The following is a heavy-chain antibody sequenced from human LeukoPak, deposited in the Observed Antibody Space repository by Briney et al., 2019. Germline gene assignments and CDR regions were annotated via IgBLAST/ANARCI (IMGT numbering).Heavy chain of an antibody. CDR2: MNPNSGNT. D-gene: IGHD3-22*01. V-gene: IGHV1-8*01. Sequence: ASVKVSCKASGYTFTSYDINWVRQATGQGLEWMGWMNPNSGNTGYAQKFQGRVIMTRNTSISTAYMELSSLRSEDTAVYYCARAPWDSSGYYGEDYWGQGTLVTVSS. J-gene: IGHJ4*02. CDR3: ARAPWDSSGYYGEDY. CDR1: GYTFTSYD.